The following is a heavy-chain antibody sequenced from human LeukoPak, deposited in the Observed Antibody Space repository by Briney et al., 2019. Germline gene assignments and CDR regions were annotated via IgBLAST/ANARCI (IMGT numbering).Heavy chain of an antibody. Sequence: GGSLRLSCAASGFTFSSYSMNWVRQAPGKGLEWVSSISSSSSYIYYADSVKGRFTISRDNAKNSLYLQMNGLRAEDTAIYYCARDPYNGNYGDSYYYYMDVWGKGTTVTISS. CDR3: ARDPYNGNYGDSYYYYMDV. D-gene: IGHD1-26*01. CDR1: GFTFSSYS. CDR2: ISSSSSYI. V-gene: IGHV3-21*01. J-gene: IGHJ6*03.